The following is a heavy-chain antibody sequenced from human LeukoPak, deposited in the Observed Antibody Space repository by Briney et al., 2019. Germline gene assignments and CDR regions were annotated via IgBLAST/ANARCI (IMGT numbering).Heavy chain of an antibody. D-gene: IGHD3-10*01. CDR3: VKGPLLWFGELIDY. CDR1: GFTFSSYA. Sequence: GGSLRLSCAASGFTFSSYAMSWVRQAPGKGLEWVSAISGSGGSTYYADSVKGRFTISRDNSKNTLYLQMNSLRAEDTAVYYCVKGPLLWFGELIDYWGQGTLVTVSS. V-gene: IGHV3-23*01. J-gene: IGHJ4*02. CDR2: ISGSGGST.